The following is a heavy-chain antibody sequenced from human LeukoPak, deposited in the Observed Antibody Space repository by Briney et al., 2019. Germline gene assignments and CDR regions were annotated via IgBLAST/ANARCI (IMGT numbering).Heavy chain of an antibody. CDR3: AKGGSGYDSFYYYGMDV. D-gene: IGHD5-12*01. J-gene: IGHJ6*02. V-gene: IGHV4-59*01. CDR2: IYDSGST. Sequence: SETLSLTCTVSGGSITNYYWSWIRQPAGKGLEWFGYIYDSGSTNYNPSLKSRVTISVDTSKNQFSLKLSSVTAADTAVYYCAKGGSGYDSFYYYGMDVWGQGTTVTVSS. CDR1: GGSITNYY.